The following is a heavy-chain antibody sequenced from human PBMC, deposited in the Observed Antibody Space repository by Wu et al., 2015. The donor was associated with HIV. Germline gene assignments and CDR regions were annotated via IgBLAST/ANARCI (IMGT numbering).Heavy chain of an antibody. Sequence: QVHLVQSGAEVKKPRSSVKVSRKASGDSFSTSTFTWVRQTPGQGLQWMGGIIPIFGKPHYSRRFQGKVTITADESTNTVYMELRSLKSEDTAIYYCATGEEESAALEFWGQGTLVTVSS. D-gene: IGHD2-2*01. CDR3: ATGEEESAALEF. V-gene: IGHV1-69*12. CDR2: IIPIFGKP. CDR1: GDSFSTST. J-gene: IGHJ4*02.